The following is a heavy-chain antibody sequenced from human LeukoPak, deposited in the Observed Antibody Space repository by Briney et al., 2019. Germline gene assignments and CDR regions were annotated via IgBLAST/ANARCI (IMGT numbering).Heavy chain of an antibody. CDR3: ARDFGYDSSGYYNY. J-gene: IGHJ4*02. Sequence: ASVKVSCKASGYTFTGYGISWVRQAPGQGLEWMGWISAYNGNTNYAQKLQGRVTMTTDTSTSTAYMELRSLRSDDTAVYYCARDFGYDSSGYYNYWGQGTLVTVSS. V-gene: IGHV1-18*01. CDR2: ISAYNGNT. D-gene: IGHD3-22*01. CDR1: GYTFTGYG.